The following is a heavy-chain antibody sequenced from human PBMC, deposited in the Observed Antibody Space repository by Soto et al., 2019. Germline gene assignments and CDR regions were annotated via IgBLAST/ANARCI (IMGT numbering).Heavy chain of an antibody. CDR3: AKAAPMKFHWHDLGTWFDP. J-gene: IGHJ5*02. CDR2: IIPIFGIP. Sequence: SVKVSRMESGGSFSSYSIVWVRHCPGQRLGWMAVIIPIFGIPNHAKTFQGRVDITADESTNPASMELSSLRSHDTAVYFCAKAAPMKFHWHDLGTWFDPWGQGTLVTVS. V-gene: IGHV1-69*13. CDR1: GGSFSSYS. D-gene: IGHD1-1*01.